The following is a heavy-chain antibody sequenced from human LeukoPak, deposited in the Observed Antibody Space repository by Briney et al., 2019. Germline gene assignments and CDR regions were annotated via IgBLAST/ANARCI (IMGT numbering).Heavy chain of an antibody. J-gene: IGHJ5*02. V-gene: IGHV4-34*01. CDR2: INHSGST. D-gene: IGHD3-10*01. CDR1: GGSFSGYY. Sequence: SETLSLTCAVYGGSFSGYYWSWIRQPPGKGLEWIGEINHSGSTNYNPTLKSRVTISVDTSKNQFSLKLSSVTAADTAVYYCARGIGVFDPWGQGTLVTVSS. CDR3: ARGIGVFDP.